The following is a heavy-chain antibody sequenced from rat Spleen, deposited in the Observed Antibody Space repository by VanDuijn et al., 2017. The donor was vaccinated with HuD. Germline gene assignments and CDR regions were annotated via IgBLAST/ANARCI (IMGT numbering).Heavy chain of an antibody. CDR1: GYSITSSY. J-gene: IGHJ2*01. CDR2: ISYSGST. V-gene: IGHV3-1*01. Sequence: EVQLKESGPGLVQPSQSLSLTCSVTGYSITSSYRWNWIRKFPGNKMEWMGYISYSGSTSYNPSLKSRISITRDTSKNQFFLQLNSVTTEDTATYYCATGYTTDYPYYFDYWGQGVMVTVSS. CDR3: ATGYTTDYPYYFDY. D-gene: IGHD1-6*01.